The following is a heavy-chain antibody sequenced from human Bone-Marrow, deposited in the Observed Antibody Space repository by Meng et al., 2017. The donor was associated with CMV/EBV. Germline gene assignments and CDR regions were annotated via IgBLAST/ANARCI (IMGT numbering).Heavy chain of an antibody. CDR3: ITSARTLRVSHYGLDV. V-gene: IGHV3-73*01. D-gene: IGHD3-3*01. J-gene: IGHJ6*02. CDR2: IRSRAASYAT. Sequence: LTRAASGFTLSVFTIHWVRQASGKGLEWVGRIRSRAASYATVYGASVRGRFTISRDDSKNTAYLQMNGLKTEDTSVYYCITSARTLRVSHYGLDVWGQGTTVTVSS. CDR1: GFTLSVFT.